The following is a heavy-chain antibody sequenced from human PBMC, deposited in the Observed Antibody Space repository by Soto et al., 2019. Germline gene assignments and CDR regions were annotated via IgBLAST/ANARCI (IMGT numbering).Heavy chain of an antibody. D-gene: IGHD3-16*01. Sequence: VQLVESGGGLVQPGGSLRLSCAASGFTVSTKYMIWVRQAPGKGLEWVSVIYSGGSTFYADSVRGRFTISRDNSKNTVNLQMNSLRAEDTAVYYCAIDAWAADYWGQGTLVTVSS. V-gene: IGHV3-66*01. J-gene: IGHJ4*02. CDR1: GFTVSTKY. CDR2: IYSGGST. CDR3: AIDAWAADY.